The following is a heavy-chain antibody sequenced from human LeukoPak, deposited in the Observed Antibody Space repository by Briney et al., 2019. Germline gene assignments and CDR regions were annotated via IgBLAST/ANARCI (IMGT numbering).Heavy chain of an antibody. J-gene: IGHJ5*02. CDR1: GGSFSGYY. V-gene: IGHV3-11*04. Sequence: LSLTCAVYGGSFSGYYWSWIRQAPGKGLEWVSYISSRGDTIYYTDSVKGRSTISRDNAKNSLYLQMNSLRAEDTAVYYCARTGGPQLWLTWGQGTLVTVSS. D-gene: IGHD5-18*01. CDR2: ISSRGDTI. CDR3: ARTGGPQLWLT.